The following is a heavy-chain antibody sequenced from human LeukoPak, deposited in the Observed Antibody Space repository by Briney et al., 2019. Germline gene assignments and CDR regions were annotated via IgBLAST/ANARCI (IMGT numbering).Heavy chain of an antibody. V-gene: IGHV4-31*03. J-gene: IGHJ4*02. D-gene: IGHD1-14*01. CDR1: GGSISSGGYY. CDR2: IYYSGST. Sequence: SETLSLTCTVSGGSISSGGYYWSWIRQHPRKGLEWIGYIYYSGSTYHNPSLKSRVTISVDTPKNQFSLKLSSVTAANTAVYYCARWHGKVDYWGQGTLVTVSS. CDR3: ARWHGKVDY.